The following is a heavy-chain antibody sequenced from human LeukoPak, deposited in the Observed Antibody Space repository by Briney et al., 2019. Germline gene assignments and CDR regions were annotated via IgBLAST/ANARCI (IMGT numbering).Heavy chain of an antibody. CDR1: GGSISTSSYY. CDR3: AIRFGRLEAGGTPFDS. CDR2: IFYSGST. D-gene: IGHD6-13*01. Sequence: SETLSLTCTVSGGSISTSSYYWGWVRQPPGKGLEWIGNIFYSGSTYYSPSLKSRVTISLDTSRNQFSLKLNSVTAADTALYYCAIRFGRLEAGGTPFDSWGQGTLVTVSS. V-gene: IGHV4-39*07. J-gene: IGHJ4*02.